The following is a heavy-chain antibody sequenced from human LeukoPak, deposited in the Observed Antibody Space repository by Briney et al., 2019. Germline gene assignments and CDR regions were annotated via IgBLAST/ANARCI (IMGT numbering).Heavy chain of an antibody. CDR1: GYTFTSYY. D-gene: IGHD6-13*01. CDR3: ARAGTAAGTTRRGYYFDY. Sequence: GASVKVSCKASGYTFTSYYMHWVRQAPGQGLEWMGIINPSGGSTSYAQKFQGRVTMTRDMSTSTVYMELSSLRSGDTAVYYCARAGTAAGTTRRGYYFDYWGQGTLVTVSS. J-gene: IGHJ4*02. CDR2: INPSGGST. V-gene: IGHV1-46*01.